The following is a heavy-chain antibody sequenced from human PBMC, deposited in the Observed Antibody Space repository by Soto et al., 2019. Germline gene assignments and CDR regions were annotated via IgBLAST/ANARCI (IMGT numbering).Heavy chain of an antibody. Sequence: GASVKVSCKASGYTFTSYGISWVRQAPGQGLEWMGWISAYNGNTNYAQKLQGRVTMTTDTSTSTAYMELRSLRSDDTAVYYCARTLLREEQWLENLTFDYWSQGTLVTVSS. CDR2: ISAYNGNT. D-gene: IGHD6-19*01. J-gene: IGHJ4*02. V-gene: IGHV1-18*01. CDR1: GYTFTSYG. CDR3: ARTLLREEQWLENLTFDY.